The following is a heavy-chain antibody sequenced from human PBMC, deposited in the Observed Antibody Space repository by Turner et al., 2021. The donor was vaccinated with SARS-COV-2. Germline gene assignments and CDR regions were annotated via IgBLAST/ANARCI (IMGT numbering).Heavy chain of an antibody. CDR1: GGSVSSSRYY. Sequence: QLQLQESGPGLVKPSETLSLTCTVSGGSVSSSRYYWGWIRQPPGKGLEWIGSIYYSGPTYYNPSLKSRVTIPVDTSKNQCSLKLSSVTAADTAVYYCARLDYDFWSGYYTGWFDPWGQGTLVTVSS. J-gene: IGHJ5*02. CDR3: ARLDYDFWSGYYTGWFDP. D-gene: IGHD3-3*01. CDR2: IYYSGPT. V-gene: IGHV4-39*01.